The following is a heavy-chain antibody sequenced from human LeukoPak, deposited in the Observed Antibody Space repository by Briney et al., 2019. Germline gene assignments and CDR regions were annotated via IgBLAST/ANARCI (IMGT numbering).Heavy chain of an antibody. CDR3: ARDTVRGAYYYYGMDV. CDR1: GFTFSSYG. D-gene: IGHD3-10*01. J-gene: IGHJ6*02. Sequence: GRSLRLSCAASGFTFSSYGMHWVRQAPGKGLEWVAVISYDGSNKYYADSVKGRFTISRDNSKNTLYPQMNSLRAEDTAVYYCARDTVRGAYYYYGMDVWGQGTTVTVSS. V-gene: IGHV3-30*03. CDR2: ISYDGSNK.